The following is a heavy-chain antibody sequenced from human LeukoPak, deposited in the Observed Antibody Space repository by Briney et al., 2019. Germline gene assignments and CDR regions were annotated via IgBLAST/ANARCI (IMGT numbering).Heavy chain of an antibody. J-gene: IGHJ4*02. CDR2: ISGSGGST. D-gene: IGHD6-19*01. CDR3: AKGPKAVAGHYFDY. CDR1: GFTFSTYG. Sequence: GGSLRLSCAASGFTFSTYGMSWVRQAPGKGLEWVSAISGSGGSTYYADSVKGRFTISRDNSKNTLYLQMNSLRAEDTAVYYCAKGPKAVAGHYFDYWGQGTLVTVSS. V-gene: IGHV3-23*01.